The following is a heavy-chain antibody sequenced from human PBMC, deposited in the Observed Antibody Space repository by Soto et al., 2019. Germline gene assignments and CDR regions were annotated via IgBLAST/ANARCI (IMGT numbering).Heavy chain of an antibody. CDR2: ISAYNGNT. CDR3: ASQRIVLVPASYYGMDV. CDR1: GYTFTIYG. V-gene: IGHV1-18*01. J-gene: IGHJ6*02. Sequence: QVQLVQSGAEVKKPGASVKVSCKASGYTFTIYGISWVRQAPGQGLEWMGWISAYNGNTNYAQKLQGRVTMTTDTTTCTAYMERRRLRSDDTAVYYCASQRIVLVPASYYGMDVWGQGTTVTVSS. D-gene: IGHD2-2*01.